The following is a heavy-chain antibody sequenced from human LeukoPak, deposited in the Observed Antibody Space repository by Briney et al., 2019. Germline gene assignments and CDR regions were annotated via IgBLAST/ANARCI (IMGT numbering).Heavy chain of an antibody. CDR3: AKRNTMVRGGPCFDY. D-gene: IGHD3-10*01. Sequence: QAGGSLRLSCEASGFTFRGFGMHWVRQAPGEGLEWVSIIFGNGDTTYYADSVKGRFTVSRDNSKDTLYLQMNDLRPDDTAIYYCAKRNTMVRGGPCFDYWGQGLLVTVSS. V-gene: IGHV3-23*01. CDR1: GFTFRGFG. J-gene: IGHJ4*02. CDR2: IFGNGDTT.